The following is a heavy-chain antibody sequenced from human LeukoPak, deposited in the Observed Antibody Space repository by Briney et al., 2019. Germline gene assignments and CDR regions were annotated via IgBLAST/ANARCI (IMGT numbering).Heavy chain of an antibody. J-gene: IGHJ3*02. V-gene: IGHV4-30-2*01. CDR3: ARVRPAAADAFDI. CDR1: GGSISSGGYS. Sequence: SQTLSLTCAVSGGSISSGGYSWSWIRQPPGKGLEWIGYIYHSGSTYYNPSLKSRVTISVDRSKNQFSLKLSSVTAADTAVCYCARVRPAAADAFDIWGQGTMVTVSS. D-gene: IGHD2-2*01. CDR2: IYHSGST.